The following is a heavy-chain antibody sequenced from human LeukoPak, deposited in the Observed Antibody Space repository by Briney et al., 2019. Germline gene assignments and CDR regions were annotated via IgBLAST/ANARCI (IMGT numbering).Heavy chain of an antibody. D-gene: IGHD3/OR15-3a*01. CDR3: ARQNDFRLDY. J-gene: IGHJ4*02. V-gene: IGHV5-51*01. CDR1: GYSFSSYW. CDR2: IYPGDSDT. Sequence: GESLKISCKGFGYSFSSYWIGWVRQMPGKGLEWMGIIYPGDSDTRYSPSLQGQVTISVDTSIGTAYLQWSSLRASDTAIYYCARQNDFRLDYWGQGTLVTVSS.